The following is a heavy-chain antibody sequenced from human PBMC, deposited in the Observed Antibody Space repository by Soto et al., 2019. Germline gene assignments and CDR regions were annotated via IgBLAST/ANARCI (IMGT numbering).Heavy chain of an antibody. J-gene: IGHJ6*02. V-gene: IGHV3-53*01. CDR3: ARDRGYSCGPGYYYYYGMDV. Sequence: PGGSLRLSCAASGFTVSSNYMSWVRQAPGKGLEWVSVIYSGGSTYYADSVKGRFTISRDNSKNTLYLQMNSLRAEDTAVYYCARDRGYSCGPGYYYYYGMDVWGQGTTVTVSS. D-gene: IGHD5-18*01. CDR2: IYSGGST. CDR1: GFTVSSNY.